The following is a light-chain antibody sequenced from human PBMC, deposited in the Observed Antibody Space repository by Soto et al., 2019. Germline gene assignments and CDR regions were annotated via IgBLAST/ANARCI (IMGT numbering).Light chain of an antibody. CDR2: KAS. CDR1: ETIGNL. J-gene: IGKJ2*01. CDR3: QQYNSYPLT. Sequence: DIQMTQSPSTLSASVGDRVTITCRASETIGNLLAWFQQKPGKAPRLLVFKASNLQGGVPSRFSGSGSGTEFILTISSLQPDDFAHYYCQQYNSYPLTVGQGTKVDIK. V-gene: IGKV1-5*03.